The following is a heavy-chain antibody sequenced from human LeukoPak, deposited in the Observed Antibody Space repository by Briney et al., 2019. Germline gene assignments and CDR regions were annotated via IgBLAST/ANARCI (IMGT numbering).Heavy chain of an antibody. J-gene: IGHJ6*03. CDR1: GGSFSGYY. CDR2: INHSGST. CDR3: ARGLRHDYAWGSYRSGSHYYYMDV. D-gene: IGHD3-16*02. V-gene: IGHV4-34*01. Sequence: SETLSLTCAVYGGSFSGYYWSWIRQPPGKGLEWIGEINHSGSTNYNPSLKSRVTISVDTSKNQFSLKLSSVTAADTAVYYCARGLRHDYAWGSYRSGSHYYYMDVWGKGTTVTVSS.